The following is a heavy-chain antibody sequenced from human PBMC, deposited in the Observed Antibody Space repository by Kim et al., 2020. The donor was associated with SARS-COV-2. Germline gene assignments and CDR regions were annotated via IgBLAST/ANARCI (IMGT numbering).Heavy chain of an antibody. V-gene: IGHV3-11*03. Sequence: GGSLRLSCAASGFTFSDYYMSWIRQAPGKGLEWVSYISSSSSYTNYADSVKGRFTISRDNAKNSLYLQMNSLRAEDTAVYYCAGYTIYCSSTNCSPGPFDYWGQGTLVTVSS. J-gene: IGHJ4*02. CDR3: AGYTIYCSSTNCSPGPFDY. CDR2: ISSSSSYT. CDR1: GFTFSDYY. D-gene: IGHD2-2*01.